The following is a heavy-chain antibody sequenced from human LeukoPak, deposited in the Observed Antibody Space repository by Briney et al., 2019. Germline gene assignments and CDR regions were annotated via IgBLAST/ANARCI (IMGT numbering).Heavy chain of an antibody. V-gene: IGHV3-21*01. Sequence: PGGSLRLSCAASGFTFSSYSMNWVRQAPGKGLEWVSSISSSSSYIYYADSVKGRFTISRDNAKNSLYLQMNSLRAEDTAVYYCARAQRVTMIVVADDAFDIWGQGTMVTVSS. CDR1: GFTFSSYS. D-gene: IGHD3-22*01. CDR2: ISSSSSYI. CDR3: ARAQRVTMIVVADDAFDI. J-gene: IGHJ3*02.